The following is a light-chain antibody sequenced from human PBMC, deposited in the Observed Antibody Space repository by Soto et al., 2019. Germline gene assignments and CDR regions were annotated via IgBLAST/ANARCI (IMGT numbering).Light chain of an antibody. CDR2: GAS. CDR1: QSIGKD. Sequence: EIVMTQSPVTLSVSPGEGATLSCWASQSIGKDVAWYQQRPGQAPRLLIYGASTRAPGIPARFSGSGSWTDFTLTISGLLSEDFALYYCQQYNNWPRTFGQGTNV. CDR3: QQYNNWPRT. J-gene: IGKJ1*01. V-gene: IGKV3-15*01.